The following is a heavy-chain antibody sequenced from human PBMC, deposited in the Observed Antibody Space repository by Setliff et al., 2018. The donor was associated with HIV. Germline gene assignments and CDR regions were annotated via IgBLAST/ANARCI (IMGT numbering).Heavy chain of an antibody. V-gene: IGHV4-39*01. D-gene: IGHD5-12*01. CDR3: ARQGGYSGYGFYYYYYYMDV. Sequence: PSETLSLTCTVSGGSISSNSYYWGWIRQPPGKGLEWIGGIYYSGSTYYNPSLKSRVTISVDTSKNQFSLKLSSVTAADTAVYYCARQGGYSGYGFYYYYYYMDVWGKGTTVTVSS. J-gene: IGHJ6*03. CDR2: IYYSGST. CDR1: GGSISSNSYY.